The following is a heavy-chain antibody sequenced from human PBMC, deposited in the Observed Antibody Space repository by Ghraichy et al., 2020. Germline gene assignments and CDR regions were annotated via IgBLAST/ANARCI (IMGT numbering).Heavy chain of an antibody. CDR3: AKRYCSSTSCYVTGAFDY. Sequence: GGSLRLSCAASGFTFSSYAMSWVRQAPGKGLEWVSAISGSGGSTYYADSVKGRFTISRDNSKNTLYLQMNSLRAEDTAVYYCAKRYCSSTSCYVTGAFDYWGQGTLVTVSS. J-gene: IGHJ4*02. V-gene: IGHV3-23*01. D-gene: IGHD2-2*01. CDR1: GFTFSSYA. CDR2: ISGSGGST.